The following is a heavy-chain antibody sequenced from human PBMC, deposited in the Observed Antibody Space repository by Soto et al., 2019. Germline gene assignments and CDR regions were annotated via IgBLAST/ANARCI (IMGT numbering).Heavy chain of an antibody. V-gene: IGHV3-23*01. Sequence: GGSLRLSCAASGFTFSSYAMSWVRQAPGKGLEWVSAISGSGGSTYYADSVKGRFTISRDNSKNTLYLQMNSLRAEDTAVYYCYASDYIWGSYRYTEDYWGQGTLVTVSS. CDR2: ISGSGGST. D-gene: IGHD3-16*02. J-gene: IGHJ4*02. CDR1: GFTFSSYA. CDR3: YASDYIWGSYRYTEDY.